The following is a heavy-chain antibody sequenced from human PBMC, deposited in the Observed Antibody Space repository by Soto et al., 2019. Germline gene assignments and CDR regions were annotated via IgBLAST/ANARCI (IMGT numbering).Heavy chain of an antibody. Sequence: QVQLVQSGAEVKKPGASVKVSCKASGYTFTSYGLSWVRQAPGQGLEWMGRISAYNYNTNYAQKLQGRVTMTTDTSTSTASMEVGSLRSYDTGVYYCARVVGALGHWFDPWGQGTLVTVSS. CDR3: ARVVGALGHWFDP. V-gene: IGHV1-18*01. CDR2: ISAYNYNT. CDR1: GYTFTSYG. D-gene: IGHD1-26*01. J-gene: IGHJ5*02.